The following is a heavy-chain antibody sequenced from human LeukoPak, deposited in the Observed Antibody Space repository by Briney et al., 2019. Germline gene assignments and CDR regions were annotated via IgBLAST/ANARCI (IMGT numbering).Heavy chain of an antibody. CDR2: INHSGST. CDR3: ARGPKSYDSSGYYYYWFDP. J-gene: IGHJ5*02. CDR1: GGSFSGYY. Sequence: SETLPLTCAVYGGSFSGYYWGWIRQPPGKGLEWIGEINHSGSTYYNPSLKSRVTISVDRSKNQFSLKLSSVTAADTAVYYCARGPKSYDSSGYYYYWFDPWGQGTLVTVSS. V-gene: IGHV4-34*01. D-gene: IGHD3-22*01.